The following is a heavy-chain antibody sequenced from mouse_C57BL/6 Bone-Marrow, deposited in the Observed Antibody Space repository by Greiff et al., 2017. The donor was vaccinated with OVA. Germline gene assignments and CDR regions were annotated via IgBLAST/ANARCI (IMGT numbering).Heavy chain of an antibody. D-gene: IGHD2-4*01. V-gene: IGHV1-42*01. CDR3: GRRKDYGFAD. Sequence: EVQLQQSGPELVKPGASVKMSCKASGYSFTGYCMNWVKQSPEKSLEWIGEINPSTGGTTYNEKFKGKATLTVDKSSSTAYMQLKSLTSEDSAVYYCGRRKDYGFADWGQGTPVTVSA. CDR1: GYSFTGYC. J-gene: IGHJ3*01. CDR2: INPSTGGT.